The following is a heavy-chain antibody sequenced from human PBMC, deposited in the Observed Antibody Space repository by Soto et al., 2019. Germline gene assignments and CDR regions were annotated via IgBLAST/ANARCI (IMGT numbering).Heavy chain of an antibody. CDR3: ARGGISIGPNWFDP. V-gene: IGHV1-69*12. Sequence: QVQLVQSGAEVKKPGSSVKVSCKAYGGTFSSYAISWVRQAPGQGLEWLGGIIPIFGTANYAQKFQGRVTITADESTSTAYMELSSLRSEDTAVYYCARGGISIGPNWFDPWGQGTLVTVSS. CDR1: GGTFSSYA. J-gene: IGHJ5*02. D-gene: IGHD3-16*02. CDR2: IIPIFGTA.